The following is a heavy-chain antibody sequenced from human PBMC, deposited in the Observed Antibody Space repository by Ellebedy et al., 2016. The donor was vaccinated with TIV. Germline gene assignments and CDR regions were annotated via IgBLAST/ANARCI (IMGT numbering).Heavy chain of an antibody. V-gene: IGHV3-7*01. CDR1: GFSFRSYW. CDR3: ERRWSYGDYAVQVNSWFDR. D-gene: IGHD4-17*01. CDR2: IYQDGSAQ. J-gene: IGHJ5*02. Sequence: GGSLRLSCAASGFSFRSYWMSWVRQAPGKGLEWVANIYQDGSAQYYVDSVKGRFNISRDNAKNSLFLQMNSLRVEDTDVYYCERRWSYGDYAVQVNSWFDRWGRGTLVTVAS.